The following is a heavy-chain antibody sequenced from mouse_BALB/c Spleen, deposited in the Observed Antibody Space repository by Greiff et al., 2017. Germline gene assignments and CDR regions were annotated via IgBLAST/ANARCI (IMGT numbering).Heavy chain of an antibody. J-gene: IGHJ4*01. V-gene: IGHV4-1*02. CDR1: GFDFSRYW. CDR2: INPDSSTI. CDR3: AREDTTATHYYYYAMDY. D-gene: IGHD1-2*01. Sequence: EVQLLESGGGLVQPGGSLKLSCAASGFDFSRYWMSWVRQAPGKGLEWIGEINPDSSTINYTPSLKDKFIISRDNAKNTLYLQMSKVRSEDTALYYCAREDTTATHYYYYAMDYWGQGTSVTVSS.